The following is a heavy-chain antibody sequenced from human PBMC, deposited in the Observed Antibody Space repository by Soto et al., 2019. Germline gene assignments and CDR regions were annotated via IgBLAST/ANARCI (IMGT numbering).Heavy chain of an antibody. CDR1: GGSISSGDYY. D-gene: IGHD1-26*01. J-gene: IGHJ4*02. CDR2: IYYSGST. Sequence: SETLSLTCTVSGGSISSGDYYWSWIRQPPGKGLEWIGYIYYSGSTYYNPSLKSRVTISVDTSKNQFSLKLSSVTAADTAVYYCARASPSGSYFDYWGQGTLVTVPQ. V-gene: IGHV4-30-4*01. CDR3: ARASPSGSYFDY.